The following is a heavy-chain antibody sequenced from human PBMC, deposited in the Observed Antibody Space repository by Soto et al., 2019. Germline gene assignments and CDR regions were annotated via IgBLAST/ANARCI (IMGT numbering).Heavy chain of an antibody. Sequence: QVQLVQSGAEVKKPGSSVKVSCKASGGTFSSYTISWVRQAPGQGLEWMGRIIPILGIANYAQKFQCRVTITADKSTSTAYMELSSLRSEGTAVYYCARLRDSDGMDVWGQGTTGTVSS. CDR1: GGTFSSYT. D-gene: IGHD1-26*01. V-gene: IGHV1-69*02. CDR3: ARLRDSDGMDV. J-gene: IGHJ6*02. CDR2: IIPILGIA.